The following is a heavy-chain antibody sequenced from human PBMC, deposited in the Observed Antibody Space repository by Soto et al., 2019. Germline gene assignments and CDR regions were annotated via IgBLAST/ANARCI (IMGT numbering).Heavy chain of an antibody. D-gene: IGHD3-3*01. Sequence: ASVKVSCKASGGTFSNSVISWVRQAPGQGLEWMGGSIPIFGTANYAQKFQGRVTIIADESTSTAYMEVTSLRSEATAVYYCARAPILVGVTPYENYFDSWGQGTLVTVSS. CDR2: SIPIFGTA. CDR1: GGTFSNSV. V-gene: IGHV1-69*13. CDR3: ARAPILVGVTPYENYFDS. J-gene: IGHJ4*02.